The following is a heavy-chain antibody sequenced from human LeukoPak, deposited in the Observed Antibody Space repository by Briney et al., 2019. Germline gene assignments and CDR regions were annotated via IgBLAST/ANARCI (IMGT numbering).Heavy chain of an antibody. CDR1: GYTFTGYY. Sequence: ASVKVSCKASGYTFTGYYMHWVRQAPGQGLECMGWINPNSGGTNYAQKFQGRVDMTTDTSISTAYMELSRLRSDDTAVYYCARRGAGGDFDSWGQGTLVTVSS. V-gene: IGHV1-2*02. CDR3: ARRGAGGDFDS. CDR2: INPNSGGT. J-gene: IGHJ4*02. D-gene: IGHD6-13*01.